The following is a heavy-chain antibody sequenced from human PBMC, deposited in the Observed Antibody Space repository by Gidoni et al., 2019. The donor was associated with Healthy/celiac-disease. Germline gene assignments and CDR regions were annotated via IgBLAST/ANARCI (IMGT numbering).Heavy chain of an antibody. V-gene: IGHV1-18*01. CDR2: ISAYNGNT. J-gene: IGHJ6*02. CDR1: GYTFTSYG. Sequence: QVQLVQSGAEVKKPGASVKVSCKASGYTFTSYGISWVRQAPGQGLEWMGWISAYNGNTNYAQKLQGRVTMTTDTSTSTAYMELRSLRSDDTAVYYCARVGRQMNYDILTGYYTAPYYYGMDVWGQGTTVTVSS. CDR3: ARVGRQMNYDILTGYYTAPYYYGMDV. D-gene: IGHD3-9*01.